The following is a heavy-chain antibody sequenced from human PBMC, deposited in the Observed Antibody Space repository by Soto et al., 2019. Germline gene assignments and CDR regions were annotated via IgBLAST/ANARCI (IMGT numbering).Heavy chain of an antibody. J-gene: IGHJ4*02. D-gene: IGHD3-10*01. CDR1: GGSISSGGYY. V-gene: IGHV4-31*03. CDR3: ARESRGYGSGSYYNETFDY. Sequence: PSETLSLTCTVSGGSISSGGYYWSWIRQHPGKGLEWIGYIYYSGSTYYNPSLKSRVTISVDTSKNQFSLKLSSVTAADTAVYYCARESRGYGSGSYYNETFDYWGQGTLVTVSS. CDR2: IYYSGST.